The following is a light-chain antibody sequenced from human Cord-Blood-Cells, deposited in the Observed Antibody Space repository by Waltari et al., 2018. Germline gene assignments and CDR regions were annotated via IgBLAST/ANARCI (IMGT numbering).Light chain of an antibody. Sequence: QSALTHPPSASGSPGQSVTISCTGTSSDVGGYTYVSWYQQHPGKAPKLMIYEVSKRPSGVPDRFSGSKSGNTASLTVSGLQAEDEADYYCSSYAGSNNVVFGGGTKLTVL. CDR3: SSYAGSNNVV. J-gene: IGLJ2*01. CDR2: EVS. CDR1: SSDVGGYTY. V-gene: IGLV2-8*01.